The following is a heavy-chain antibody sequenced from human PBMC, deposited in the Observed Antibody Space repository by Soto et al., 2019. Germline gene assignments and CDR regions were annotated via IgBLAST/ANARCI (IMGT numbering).Heavy chain of an antibody. V-gene: IGHV1-8*01. J-gene: IGHJ5*02. CDR2: MNPHSGNT. CDR3: ARGRANTAMVWAWFDP. CDR1: GYTFTSYD. Sequence: QVQLVQSGAEVKKPGASVKVSCKSSGYTFTSYDINWVRQAPGQGLEWMGWMNPHSGNTGYAQKFQGRVTMTSNTSTSTAYMELSSLRCEDTAVYYGARGRANTAMVWAWFDPWGQGTLVTVSS. D-gene: IGHD5-18*01.